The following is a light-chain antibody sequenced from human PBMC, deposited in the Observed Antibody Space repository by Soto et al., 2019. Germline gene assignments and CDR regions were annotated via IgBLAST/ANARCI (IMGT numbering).Light chain of an antibody. J-gene: IGKJ3*01. CDR1: QPIATT. CDR3: LQTYRLPFT. V-gene: IGKV1-39*01. CDR2: AAT. Sequence: DIQMTQAPSSPSASVGDRVTITCRASQPIATTLNWYQQKPGNAPRLLIYAATSLQSGLPLRFSGSGSGTDVTLTISCLQPDEFATYYWLQTYRLPFTVGRGTTVDIK.